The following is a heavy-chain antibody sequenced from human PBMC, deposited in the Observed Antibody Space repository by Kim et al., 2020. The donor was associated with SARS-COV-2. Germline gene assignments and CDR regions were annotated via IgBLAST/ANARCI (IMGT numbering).Heavy chain of an antibody. CDR1: GGSISSYY. Sequence: SETLSLTCTVSGGSISSYYWSWIRQPPGKGLEWIGYIYYSGSTNYNPSLKSRVTISVDTSKNQFSLKLSSVTAADTAVYYCARGFIAAAATHGNKNWFDPWGQGTLVTVSS. V-gene: IGHV4-59*01. CDR2: IYYSGST. CDR3: ARGFIAAAATHGNKNWFDP. J-gene: IGHJ5*02. D-gene: IGHD6-13*01.